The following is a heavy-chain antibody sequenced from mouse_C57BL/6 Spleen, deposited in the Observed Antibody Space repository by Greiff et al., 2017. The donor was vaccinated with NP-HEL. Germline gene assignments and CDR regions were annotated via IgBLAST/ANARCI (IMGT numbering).Heavy chain of an antibody. CDR1: GYAFTNYL. Sequence: VQLQQSGAELVRPGTSVKVSCKASGYAFTNYLIEWVKQRPGQGLEWIGVINPGSGGPNYPAKFKGTATLTADKVSSTAYMQLSSLTSEDSAVYFCANYPARDYWGQGTSVTVAS. CDR3: ANYPARDY. CDR2: INPGSGGP. V-gene: IGHV1-54*01. D-gene: IGHD1-1*01. J-gene: IGHJ4*01.